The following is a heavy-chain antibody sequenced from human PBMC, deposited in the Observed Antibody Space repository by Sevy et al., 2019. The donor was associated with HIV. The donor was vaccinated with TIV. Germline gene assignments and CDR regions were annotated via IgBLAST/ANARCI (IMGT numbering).Heavy chain of an antibody. V-gene: IGHV3-48*02. J-gene: IGHJ4*02. CDR1: GFMFNSYS. CDR2: INSGSGAI. Sequence: GGSLRLSCAASGFMFNSYSMNWIRQAPGTGLEWLSYINSGSGAISYADSVKGRFTISRDNAKNSLYLQMNSLRDEDTAVYYCVRTVSGTFRYDDYWGQRTLVTVSS. D-gene: IGHD3-16*02. CDR3: VRTVSGTFRYDDY.